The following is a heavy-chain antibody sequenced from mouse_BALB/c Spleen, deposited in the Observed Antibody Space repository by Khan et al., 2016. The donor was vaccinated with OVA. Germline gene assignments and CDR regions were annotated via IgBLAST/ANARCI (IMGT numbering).Heavy chain of an antibody. J-gene: IGHJ2*01. Sequence: VQLQQSGPGLVKPSQSLSLTCTVTGYSITSDYAWNWIRQFPGNKLEWMGYISYSGNTKYNPSLKSRISITRDTSKNQFFLQLNSVTIADTATYYCARIYGGDFDYWGQGTTLTVSS. CDR3: ARIYGGDFDY. CDR1: GYSITSDYA. V-gene: IGHV3-2*02. D-gene: IGHD1-1*01. CDR2: ISYSGNT.